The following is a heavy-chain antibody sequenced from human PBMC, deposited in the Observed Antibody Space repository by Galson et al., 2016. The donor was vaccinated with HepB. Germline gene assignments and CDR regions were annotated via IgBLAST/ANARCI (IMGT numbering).Heavy chain of an antibody. CDR3: ARGRGIAPRIKEYSFDY. V-gene: IGHV1-18*01. J-gene: IGHJ4*02. D-gene: IGHD6-13*01. CDR2: ISGYNGNT. Sequence: SVKVSCKASGYPFTSFGISWVRQAPGQGLEWMGWISGYNGNTNYAQKFQGRATMTTDPFTSTAYMELRSLRSDDTAVYYCARGRGIAPRIKEYSFDYWGQGTPVTVSS. CDR1: GYPFTSFG.